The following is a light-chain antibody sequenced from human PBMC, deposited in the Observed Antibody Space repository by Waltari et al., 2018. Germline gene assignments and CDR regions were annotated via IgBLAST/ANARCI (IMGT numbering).Light chain of an antibody. CDR1: NIGMKT. J-gene: IGLJ2*01. CDR2: DDS. V-gene: IGLV3-21*02. CDR3: QVWDTSGDQVV. Sequence: SYVLTQSSSLSVAPGQTARISCGGNNIGMKTVHGYQQRPGQVPVLVVYDDSDRPSGIPERFSGSSSGNTATLTISRVEAGDEADYYCQVWDTSGDQVVFGGGTKLTVL.